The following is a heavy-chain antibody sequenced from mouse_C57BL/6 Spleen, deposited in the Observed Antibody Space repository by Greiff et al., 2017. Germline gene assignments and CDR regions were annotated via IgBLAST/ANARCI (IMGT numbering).Heavy chain of an antibody. D-gene: IGHD1-1*01. CDR3: ARPHYYGSSFRLDY. V-gene: IGHV5-17*01. CDR1: GFTFSDYG. J-gene: IGHJ2*01. CDR2: ISSGSSTI. Sequence: EVKLMESGGGLVKPGGSLKLSCAASGFTFSDYGMHWVRQAPEKGLEWVAYISSGSSTIYYADTVKGRFTISRDNAKNTLFLQMTSLRSEDTAMYYCARPHYYGSSFRLDYWGQGTTLTVSS.